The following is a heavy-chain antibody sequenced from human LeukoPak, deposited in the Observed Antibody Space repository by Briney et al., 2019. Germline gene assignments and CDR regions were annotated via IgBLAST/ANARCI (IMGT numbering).Heavy chain of an antibody. CDR2: IYSDNT. CDR3: AKDFIVVGCCGY. Sequence: GGSLRLSCTVSGFTVSSNSMSWVRQAPGKGLEWVSFIYSDNTHYSDSVKGRFTISRDNSKNTLYLQMNSLRPEDTAVYYCAKDFIVVGCCGYWGQGTLVTVSS. J-gene: IGHJ4*02. CDR1: GFTVSSNS. D-gene: IGHD2-15*01. V-gene: IGHV3-53*01.